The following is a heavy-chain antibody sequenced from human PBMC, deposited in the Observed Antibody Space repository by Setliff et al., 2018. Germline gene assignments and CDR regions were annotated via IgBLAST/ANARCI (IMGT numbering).Heavy chain of an antibody. Sequence: SETLSLTCTVSGGSISGASIRSYYWSWIRQPPGKGLEFIGYVYYSGTTNYDPSLKSRVTISVDTSKNQFSLKLSSVTAADTAIYYCARGGAYRYFDYWGQGTLVTVSS. V-gene: IGHV4-61*01. CDR2: VYYSGTT. CDR3: ARGGAYRYFDY. J-gene: IGHJ4*02. CDR1: GGSISGASIRSYY.